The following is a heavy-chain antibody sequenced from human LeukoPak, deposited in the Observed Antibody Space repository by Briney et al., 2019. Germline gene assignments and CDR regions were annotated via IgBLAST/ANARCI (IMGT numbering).Heavy chain of an antibody. CDR3: ARVTEGYCSSTSCPHFDY. Sequence: ASVKVSCKASGYTFTSYYMHWVRQAPGQGLEWMGIINPSGGSTSYARKFQGRVTMTRDTSTSTVYMELSSLRSEDTAVYYCARVTEGYCSSTSCPHFDYWGQGTLVTVSS. J-gene: IGHJ4*02. D-gene: IGHD2-2*01. V-gene: IGHV1-46*01. CDR2: INPSGGST. CDR1: GYTFTSYY.